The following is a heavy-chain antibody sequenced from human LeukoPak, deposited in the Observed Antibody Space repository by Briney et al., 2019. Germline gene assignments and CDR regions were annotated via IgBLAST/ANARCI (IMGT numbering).Heavy chain of an antibody. CDR3: ERVLAARQIFDY. CDR1: GGSISSYY. V-gene: IGHV4-59*01. CDR2: IYYSGST. D-gene: IGHD6-6*01. J-gene: IGHJ4*02. Sequence: SETLSLTCTVSGGSISSYYWGWIRQPPGKGLEWIGYIYYSGSTNYNPSLKSRVTISVDTSKNQFSLKLSSVTAADPAGYYCERVLAARQIFDYWGQGTLVTVSS.